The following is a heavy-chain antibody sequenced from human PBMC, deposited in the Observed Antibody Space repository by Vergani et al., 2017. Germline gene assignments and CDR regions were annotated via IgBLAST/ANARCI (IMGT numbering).Heavy chain of an antibody. J-gene: IGHJ4*02. D-gene: IGHD3-16*02. CDR1: GYTFTSYA. Sequence: QVQLVQSGAEVKKPGASVKVSCKASGYTFTSYAMHWVRQAPGQRLEWMGWINAGNGNTKYSQQFQGRVTITRDTSASTAYMELSSLRSEDTAVYYCAREGFYDYVWGDYRLRGGYYFDYWGQGTLVTVSS. CDR2: INAGNGNT. V-gene: IGHV1-3*01. CDR3: AREGFYDYVWGDYRLRGGYYFDY.